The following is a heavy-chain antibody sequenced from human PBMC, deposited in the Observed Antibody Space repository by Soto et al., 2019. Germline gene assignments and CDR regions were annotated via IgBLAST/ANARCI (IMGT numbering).Heavy chain of an antibody. CDR2: IDGDEDTTT. CDR1: GFTFNSYW. V-gene: IGHV3-74*01. J-gene: IGHJ4*02. CDR3: VRDSHGDY. Sequence: EVQLVESGGGLVQPGGSLRLCCAASGFTFNSYWMQWVRHAPGKGLDWVSRIDGDEDTTTNYADSVKGRFTISRDNVKNTLYLQMNSLRPEDTAVYYCVRDSHGDYWGQGTLLTVSS.